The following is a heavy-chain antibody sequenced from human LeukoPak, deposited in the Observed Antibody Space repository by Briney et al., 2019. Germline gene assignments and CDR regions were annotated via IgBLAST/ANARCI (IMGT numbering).Heavy chain of an antibody. Sequence: SETLSLTCSVSDDSMISYHWSWIRQSAGKGLEWIGRIYSTGSTDYNPSPMSRVTMSVDTAKKQFSLKFYCARAERTVNVFDIWGQGTKVTVSS. V-gene: IGHV4-4*07. D-gene: IGHD1-1*01. CDR1: DDSMISYH. J-gene: IGHJ3*02. CDR3: I. CDR2: IYSTGST.